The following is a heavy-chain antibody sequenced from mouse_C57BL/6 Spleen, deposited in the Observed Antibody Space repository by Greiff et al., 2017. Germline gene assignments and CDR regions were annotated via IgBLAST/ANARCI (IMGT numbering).Heavy chain of an antibody. Sequence: QVQLKQSGAELVKPGASVKISCKASGYAFSSYWMNWVKQRPGKGLEWIGQIYPGDGDTNSNGKFKGKATLTANKSSSTAYMQLSSLTSEDSAVYFCARNYPLYYFDYWGKGTTLTVSS. CDR2: IYPGDGDT. CDR1: GYAFSSYW. V-gene: IGHV1-80*01. J-gene: IGHJ2*01. D-gene: IGHD2-1*01. CDR3: ARNYPLYYFDY.